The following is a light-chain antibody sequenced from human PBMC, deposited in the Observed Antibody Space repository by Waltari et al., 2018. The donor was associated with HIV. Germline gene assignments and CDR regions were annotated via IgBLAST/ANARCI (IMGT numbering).Light chain of an antibody. CDR2: AGS. J-gene: IGLJ2*01. Sequence: QSALTQPASVSGSPGQSITISCTGTSSDVGSYNLVSWYQQHPGKAPKLMIYAGSKRPSGVSNRFSGSKSVNTASLTISGLQAEDEADYYCCSYAGSSTLEVFGGGTKLTVL. CDR1: SSDVGSYNL. V-gene: IGLV2-23*01. CDR3: CSYAGSSTLEV.